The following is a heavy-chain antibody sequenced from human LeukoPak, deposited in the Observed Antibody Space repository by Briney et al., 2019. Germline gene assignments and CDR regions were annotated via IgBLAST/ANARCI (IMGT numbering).Heavy chain of an antibody. Sequence: GGSLRLSCAASGFTFSSYGMHWVRQAPGKGLEWVAFIRYDGSNKYYADSVKGRFTISRDNSKNTLYLQMNSLRAEDTAVYYCAKDPRSPPRGSVGYMDVWGKGTTVTISS. CDR2: IRYDGSNK. V-gene: IGHV3-30*02. CDR3: AKDPRSPPRGSVGYMDV. J-gene: IGHJ6*03. D-gene: IGHD3-10*01. CDR1: GFTFSSYG.